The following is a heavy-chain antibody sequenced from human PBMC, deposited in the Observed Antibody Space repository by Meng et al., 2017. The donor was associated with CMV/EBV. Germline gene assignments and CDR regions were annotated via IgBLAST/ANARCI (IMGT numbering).Heavy chain of an antibody. V-gene: IGHV3-21*01. D-gene: IGHD6-19*01. Sequence: GSLRLSCAASGFTFSSYSMNWVRQAPGKGLEWVSSISSSSSYIYYADSVKGRFTISRDNAKNSLYLQMNSLRAEDTAVYYCARDLWRIIAVAEGGGDYWGQGTLVTVSS. CDR3: ARDLWRIIAVAEGGGDY. CDR2: ISSSSSYI. CDR1: GFTFSSYS. J-gene: IGHJ4*02.